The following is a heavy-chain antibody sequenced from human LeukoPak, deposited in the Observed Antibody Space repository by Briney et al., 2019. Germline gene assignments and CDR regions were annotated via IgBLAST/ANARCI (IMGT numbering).Heavy chain of an antibody. V-gene: IGHV3-7*01. CDR2: IKEDGSEK. D-gene: IGHD2-15*01. J-gene: IGHJ5*02. Sequence: GGSLRLSCAASGFTFSSYWMSWVRQAPGKGLEWVANIKEDGSEKYYVDSVKGRFTISRDNAKNSLYLQMNSLRAEDTAVYYCAREVCGGGSCYGVGSWFDPWGQGTLVTVSS. CDR3: AREVCGGGSCYGVGSWFDP. CDR1: GFTFSSYW.